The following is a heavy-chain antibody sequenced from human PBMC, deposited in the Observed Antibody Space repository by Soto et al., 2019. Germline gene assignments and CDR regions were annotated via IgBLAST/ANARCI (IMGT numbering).Heavy chain of an antibody. Sequence: GGSLRLSCAASGFSFSNYGMHWVRQAPGKGLGWVAVISYDGRNIYYADSVKGRFTISRDNSKNTLYLQMNSLRPEDTAFYYCTKDMDDKVWGSYRPDFDYWRQGTLVTVSS. CDR3: TKDMDDKVWGSYRPDFDY. V-gene: IGHV3-30*18. CDR1: GFSFSNYG. D-gene: IGHD3-16*02. J-gene: IGHJ4*02. CDR2: ISYDGRNI.